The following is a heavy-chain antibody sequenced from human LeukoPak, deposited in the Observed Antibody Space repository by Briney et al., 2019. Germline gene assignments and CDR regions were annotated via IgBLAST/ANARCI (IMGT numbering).Heavy chain of an antibody. CDR1: GFTFSGYS. CDR2: MSGSGGSA. V-gene: IGHV3-23*01. Sequence: PGGSLRLSCAASGFTFSGYSMSWVRQAPGKGLEWGSAMSGSGGSAYYADSVKGRFTISRDNSKNTLYLQMNSLRAEDTAVYYCAKYYYGSGSSFSYYYYYYMDVWGKGTTVTVSS. D-gene: IGHD3-10*01. J-gene: IGHJ6*03. CDR3: AKYYYGSGSSFSYYYYYYMDV.